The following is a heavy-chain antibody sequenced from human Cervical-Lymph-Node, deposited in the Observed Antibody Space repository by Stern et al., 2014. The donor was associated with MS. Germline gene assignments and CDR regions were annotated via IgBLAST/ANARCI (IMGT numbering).Heavy chain of an antibody. V-gene: IGHV4-31*03. J-gene: IGHJ4*02. CDR3: ARVDSSSWDFDY. D-gene: IGHD6-13*01. Sequence: VQLVESGPGLVKPSQTLSLTCTVSGGSISSGGYYWSWIRQHPGNGLEWIGYIYYSGSTYYNPSLKSRVTISVDTSKNQFSLKLSSVTAADTAVYYCARVDSSSWDFDYWGQGTLVTVSS. CDR1: GGSISSGGYY. CDR2: IYYSGST.